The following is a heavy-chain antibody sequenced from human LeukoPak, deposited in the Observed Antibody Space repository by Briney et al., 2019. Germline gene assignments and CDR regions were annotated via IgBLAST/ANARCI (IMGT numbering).Heavy chain of an antibody. V-gene: IGHV1-24*01. Sequence: GASVKVSCKVSGYTLAELSMHWVRQAPGKGLEWMGGFDPEDGETIYAQKFQGRVTMTEDTSTDTAYMELSSLRSEDTAVYYCATASPGSWYYYAFDIWGQGTMVTVSS. CDR3: ATASPGSWYYYAFDI. D-gene: IGHD6-13*01. J-gene: IGHJ3*02. CDR1: GYTLAELS. CDR2: FDPEDGET.